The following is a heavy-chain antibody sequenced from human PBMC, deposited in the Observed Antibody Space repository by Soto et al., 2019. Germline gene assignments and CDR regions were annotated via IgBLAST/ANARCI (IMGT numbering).Heavy chain of an antibody. V-gene: IGHV4-59*01. CDR2: IYYSGST. J-gene: IGHJ4*02. D-gene: IGHD5-18*01. CDR3: ARGLEDTAMAPGYY. CDR1: GGSIRSYY. Sequence: SETLSLTCTVSGGSIRSYYWSWIRQPPGKGLEWIGYIYYSGSTDYNPSLKSRVTISVDTSKNQFSLKLRSVTAADTAVYYCARGLEDTAMAPGYYWGQGTLVTVSS.